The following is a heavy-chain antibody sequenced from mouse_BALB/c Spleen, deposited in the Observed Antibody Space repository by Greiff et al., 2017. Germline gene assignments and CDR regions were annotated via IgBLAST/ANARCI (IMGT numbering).Heavy chain of an antibody. Sequence: GGLVQPGGSLNLSCAASGFDFSRYWMSWARQAPGKGQEWIGEINPGSSTINYTPSLKDKFIISRDNAKNTLYLQMSKVRSEDTALYYCARGNGYGRYFDVWGAGTTVTVSS. CDR2: INPGSSTI. J-gene: IGHJ1*01. V-gene: IGHV4-2*02. D-gene: IGHD2-2*01. CDR3: ARGNGYGRYFDV. CDR1: GFDFSRYW.